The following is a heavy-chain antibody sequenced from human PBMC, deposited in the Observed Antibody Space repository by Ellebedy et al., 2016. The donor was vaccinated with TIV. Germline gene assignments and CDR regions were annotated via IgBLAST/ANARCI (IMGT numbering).Heavy chain of an antibody. V-gene: IGHV4-39*02. Sequence: SQTLSLTXSVSGGSIMRSGHYCTWIRQPPGKGLEWIGCLYFSGSTWYNPSLKSRVTISVDTSKNLFSLRLRSVTASDTAVYYCATSAAIDAFDIWGQGTMVTVSS. CDR3: ATSAAIDAFDI. D-gene: IGHD6-25*01. CDR1: GGSIMRSGHY. J-gene: IGHJ3*02. CDR2: LYFSGST.